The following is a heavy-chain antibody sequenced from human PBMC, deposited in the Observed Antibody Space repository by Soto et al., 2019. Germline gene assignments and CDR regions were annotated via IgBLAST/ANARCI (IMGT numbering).Heavy chain of an antibody. CDR1: GFTFSSYA. Sequence: EVQLLESGGGLVQPGGSLRLSCAASGFTFSSYAMSWVRQAPGKGLEWVSAISSSGGSTYYADSVKGRFTISRDNSKNTLYLQMNSLRAEDTAVYYCATHTTVSGAFDIWGQGTMVTVSS. J-gene: IGHJ3*02. CDR3: ATHTTVSGAFDI. CDR2: ISSSGGST. V-gene: IGHV3-23*01. D-gene: IGHD4-17*01.